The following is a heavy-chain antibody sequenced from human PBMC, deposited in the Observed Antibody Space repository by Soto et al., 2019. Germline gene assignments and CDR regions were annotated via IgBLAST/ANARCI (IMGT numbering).Heavy chain of an antibody. Sequence: QVQLVESGGGVVQPGRSLRLSCAASGFTFNSYGMHWVRQAPGKGLEWVAVISYDGSNKYYADSVKGRITISRDNSKNTLYLQMNRLRAEDTAVYYFANDYGDYRDYYYMDVWGKGTTVTVSS. V-gene: IGHV3-30*18. J-gene: IGHJ6*03. D-gene: IGHD4-17*01. CDR2: ISYDGSNK. CDR1: GFTFNSYG. CDR3: ANDYGDYRDYYYMDV.